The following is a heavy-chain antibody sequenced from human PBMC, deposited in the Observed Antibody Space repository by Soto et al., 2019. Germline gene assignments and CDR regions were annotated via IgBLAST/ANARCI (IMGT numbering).Heavy chain of an antibody. V-gene: IGHV5-10-1*01. CDR3: ASNKNLNNYFGMDV. J-gene: IGHJ6*02. CDR1: GYSFTSYW. Sequence: GASLKISCKGSGYSFTSYWISWVRQMPGKGLEWMGKIDPSDSYTNYSPSFHGHVTISADKSITTSYLQWSSLKASDTAMYYCASNKNLNNYFGMDVWGQGTTVTVSS. CDR2: IDPSDSYT.